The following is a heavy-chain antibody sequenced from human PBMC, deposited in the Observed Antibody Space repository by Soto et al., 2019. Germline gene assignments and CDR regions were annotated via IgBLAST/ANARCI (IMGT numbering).Heavy chain of an antibody. J-gene: IGHJ4*02. V-gene: IGHV4-61*01. CDR2: IYYSGST. CDR3: ARHXYYYDSSGYSDFDY. Sequence: SETLSLTCTVSGGSVSSGNYYWSWIRQPPGKGLEWIGYIYYSGSTNYNPSLKSRVTISVDTSKNQFSLKLSSVTAADTAVYYCARHXYYYDSSGYSDFDYWGQGTLVTVSS. CDR1: GGSVSSGNYY. D-gene: IGHD3-22*01.